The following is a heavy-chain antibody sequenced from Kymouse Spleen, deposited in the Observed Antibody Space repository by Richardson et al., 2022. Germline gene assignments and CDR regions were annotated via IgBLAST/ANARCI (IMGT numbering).Heavy chain of an antibody. V-gene: IGHV4-61*01. Sequence: QVQLQESGPGLVKPSETLSLTCTVSGGSVSSGSYYWSWIRQPPGKGLEWIGYIYYSGSTNYNPSLKSRVTISVDTSKNQFSLKLSSVTAADTAVYYCARSGTTNFDYWGQGTLVTVSS. CDR1: GGSVSSGSYY. CDR2: IYYSGST. CDR3: ARSGTTNFDY. J-gene: IGHJ4*02. D-gene: IGHD1-7*01.